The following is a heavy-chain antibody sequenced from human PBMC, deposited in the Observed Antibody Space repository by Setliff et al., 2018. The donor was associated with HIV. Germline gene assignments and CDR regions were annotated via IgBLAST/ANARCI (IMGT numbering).Heavy chain of an antibody. J-gene: IGHJ1*01. D-gene: IGHD1-1*01. Sequence: ASVKVSCKASGGTFSNYAISWLRRAPGQGLEWMGWINYSNGDTKSAERFQGRVTMSRDSSTSTLYMDLKSLTSDDTAVYYCALANIVSTARWNHWGRGTLVTVSS. CDR1: GGTFSNYA. CDR3: ALANIVSTARWNH. V-gene: IGHV1-2*02. CDR2: INYSNGDT.